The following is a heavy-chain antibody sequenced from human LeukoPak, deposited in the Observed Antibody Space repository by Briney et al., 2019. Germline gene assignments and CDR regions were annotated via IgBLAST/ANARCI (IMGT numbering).Heavy chain of an antibody. J-gene: IGHJ6*02. Sequence: PGGSLRLSCAASGFTFSIHGMHWVRQAPGKGLEWVTFIRSDGSTKYYADSVKGRFTISRDNAKNSLYLQMDSLRAEDTAVYYCARGTLYGDYYYYYGMDVWGQGTTVTVSS. CDR1: GFTFSIHG. V-gene: IGHV3-30*02. CDR3: ARGTLYGDYYYYYGMDV. D-gene: IGHD4-17*01. CDR2: IRSDGSTK.